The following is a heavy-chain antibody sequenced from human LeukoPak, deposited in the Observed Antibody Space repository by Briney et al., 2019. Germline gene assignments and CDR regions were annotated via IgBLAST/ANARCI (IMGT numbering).Heavy chain of an antibody. CDR2: VWYDGSNK. V-gene: IGHV3-33*08. Sequence: PGGSLRLSCAASGFTFSSYGMHWVRQAPGKGLEWVAAVWYDGSNKYYADSVKGRFTISRDNSKNTLYLQMNSLRAEDTAVYYCARDQQQWLLSGVDYWGQGTLVTVSS. D-gene: IGHD6-19*01. J-gene: IGHJ4*02. CDR3: ARDQQQWLLSGVDY. CDR1: GFTFSSYG.